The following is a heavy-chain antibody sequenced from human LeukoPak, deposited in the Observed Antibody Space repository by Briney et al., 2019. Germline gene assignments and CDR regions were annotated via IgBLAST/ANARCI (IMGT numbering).Heavy chain of an antibody. J-gene: IGHJ3*02. V-gene: IGHV3-30*18. CDR1: GFTFSSYG. CDR3: AKDLVGDYDYVWGSYSWEKTDLAI. D-gene: IGHD3-16*01. CDR2: ISYDGTNK. Sequence: GGTLRLSCAASGFTFSSYGMSWVRQAPGKGLEWVAVISYDGTNKYYADSVKGRFTISRDNSKNTLYLQMNSLRAEDTAVYYCAKDLVGDYDYVWGSYSWEKTDLAIWGQGTMVTVSS.